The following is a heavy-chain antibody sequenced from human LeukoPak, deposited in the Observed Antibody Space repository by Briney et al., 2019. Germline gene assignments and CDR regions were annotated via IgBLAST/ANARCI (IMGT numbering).Heavy chain of an antibody. CDR3: ARVVYYGSGERGHFDS. V-gene: IGHV1-69*04. CDR1: GGTFSNYA. Sequence: ASVKVSCKASGGTFSNYAINWVRQAPGLGLEWMGRIIPFVDVPNYPQKFQGRVTITADKSTSTTYMDLSSLTSEDTAVYYCARVVYYGSGERGHFDSWGQGTLVTVSS. CDR2: IIPFVDVP. J-gene: IGHJ4*02. D-gene: IGHD3-10*01.